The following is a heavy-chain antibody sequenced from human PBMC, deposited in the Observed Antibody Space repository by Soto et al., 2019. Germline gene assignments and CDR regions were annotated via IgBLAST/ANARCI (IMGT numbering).Heavy chain of an antibody. D-gene: IGHD2-21*02. CDR2: ISRDGGYS. CDR3: TNEDNGGNSH. CDR1: GFTFDDYT. Sequence: EVQLVESGGVVVQPGGSLRLSCAASGFTFDDYTIHWVRQAPGKGLEWVSLISRDGGYSHYADSVRGRFTISRDNSKKSLYLQMNSLRTEDTALYYCTNEDNGGNSHWGQGTLVTVSS. V-gene: IGHV3-43*01. J-gene: IGHJ4*02.